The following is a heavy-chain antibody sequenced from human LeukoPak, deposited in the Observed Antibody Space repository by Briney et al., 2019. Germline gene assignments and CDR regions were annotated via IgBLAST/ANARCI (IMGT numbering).Heavy chain of an antibody. J-gene: IGHJ4*02. V-gene: IGHV3-23*01. CDR2: IRDNGATT. CDR3: AKVNWNYDSTAYPPAY. D-gene: IGHD3-22*01. CDR1: GFTFSGYD. Sequence: GGSLRLSCAASGFTFSGYDMSWVRQAPGMGPEWVSAIRDNGATTDYADSVKGRFTISRDDSKNALYLQMNSLRAEDTAVYYCAKVNWNYDSTAYPPAYWGQGTLVTVSS.